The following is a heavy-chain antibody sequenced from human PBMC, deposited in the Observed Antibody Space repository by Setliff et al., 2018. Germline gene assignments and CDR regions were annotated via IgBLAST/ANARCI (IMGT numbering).Heavy chain of an antibody. CDR2: ISGDCASI. D-gene: IGHD6-19*01. CDR3: ANHNPARWAVTGTPLDY. CDR1: GFTFSTHS. V-gene: IGHV3-23*01. J-gene: IGHJ4*02. Sequence: GGSLRLSCAASGFTFSTHSMSWVRQAPGKGLEWVSAISGDCASIYYGGSVKGRFTIARDNSKNALYLQMNSLRAEDTAIYYCANHNPARWAVTGTPLDYWGQGTLVTVSS.